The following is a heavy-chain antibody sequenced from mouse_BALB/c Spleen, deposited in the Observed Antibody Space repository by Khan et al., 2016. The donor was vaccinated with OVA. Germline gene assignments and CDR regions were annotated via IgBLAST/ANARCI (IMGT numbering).Heavy chain of an antibody. J-gene: IGHJ3*01. V-gene: IGHV1S135*01. D-gene: IGHD2-4*01. CDR3: ARHDYVAWFTY. CDR2: IDPFSGDT. Sequence: VQLKQSGPELMKPGASGKISCKASGYSFTTYYIHWVKQSPGKSLEWIGYIDPFSGDTTYNQKFKGMATLTVATSSSTAYIHLSNLTSEDSAVYYCARHDYVAWFTYWGQGTLVTVSA. CDR1: GYSFTTYY.